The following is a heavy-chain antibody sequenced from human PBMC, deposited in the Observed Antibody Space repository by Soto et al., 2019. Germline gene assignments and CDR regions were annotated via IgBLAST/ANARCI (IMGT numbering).Heavy chain of an antibody. D-gene: IGHD4-17*01. J-gene: IGHJ4*02. CDR3: AHCTLHDYGAYVPVTSHVFDY. Sequence: QITLKESGPSPVKPTKTLTVTCTFSGFSLSNSGVGVAWIRQPPGKALEWLALIYGDNDKRYSPYLRTRLTITKDTSKNQVVLTMTNLDPVDTATYYCAHCTLHDYGAYVPVTSHVFDYWGQGTLVTVSS. V-gene: IGHV2-5*02. CDR1: GFSLSNSGVG. CDR2: IYGDNDK.